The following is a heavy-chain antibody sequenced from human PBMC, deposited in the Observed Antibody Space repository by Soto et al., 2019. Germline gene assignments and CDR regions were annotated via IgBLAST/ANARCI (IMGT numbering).Heavy chain of an antibody. CDR1: GFTFSSYA. Sequence: GGSLRLSCAASGFTFSSYAMSWVRQAPGKGLEWVSAISGSGSTIYYADSVKGRFTISRDNSKNTLYLQMSSLRAEDTAVYYCAKVFYYYDSSGYYYFDYWGQGTLVTVSS. V-gene: IGHV3-23*01. CDR3: AKVFYYYDSSGYYYFDY. D-gene: IGHD3-22*01. J-gene: IGHJ4*02. CDR2: ISGSGSTI.